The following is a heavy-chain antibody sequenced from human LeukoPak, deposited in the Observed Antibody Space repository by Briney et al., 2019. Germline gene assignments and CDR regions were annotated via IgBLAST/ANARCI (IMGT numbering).Heavy chain of an antibody. CDR1: GFTFSTYG. J-gene: IGHJ5*02. D-gene: IGHD3-10*01. V-gene: IGHV3-23*01. Sequence: PGGSVTLSCVASGFTFSTYGMSWVRQAPGKGLEWVAAVSSTGSGTYYPDSLKGRFIISRDNSQNTVFLQMNSLRPEDTAFYFCAKDGPLLWFGPTDAWGQGILVTVSS. CDR3: AKDGPLLWFGPTDA. CDR2: VSSTGSGT.